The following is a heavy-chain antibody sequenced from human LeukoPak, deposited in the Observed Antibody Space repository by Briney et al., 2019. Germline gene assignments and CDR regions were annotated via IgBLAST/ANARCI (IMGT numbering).Heavy chain of an antibody. D-gene: IGHD2-2*01. J-gene: IGHJ6*02. CDR2: INPNSGNT. CDR1: GYTFTSYD. CDR3: ARGVVVPAAMEYYYYYYGMDV. V-gene: IGHV1-8*01. Sequence: ASVKVSCKASGYTFTSYDINWVRQATGQGLEWMGWINPNSGNTGYAQKFQGRVTMTRNTSISTAYMELSSLRSEDTAVYYCARGVVVPAAMEYYYYYYGMDVWGQGTTVTVSS.